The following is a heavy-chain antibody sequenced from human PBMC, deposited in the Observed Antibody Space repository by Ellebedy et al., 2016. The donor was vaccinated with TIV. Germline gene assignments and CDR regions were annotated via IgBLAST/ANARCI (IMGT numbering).Heavy chain of an antibody. V-gene: IGHV3-48*04. CDR1: GFAFNSYS. CDR2: INTDSSTI. CDR3: ARDQDYSFDY. D-gene: IGHD3/OR15-3a*01. J-gene: IGHJ4*02. Sequence: GESLKISCAASGFAFNSYSVNWVRQAPGTGLHWLSYINTDSSTIDYADSVKGRFTITRDNAKNTLYLQMNSLRAEDPAVYYCARDQDYSFDYWGQGTLVTVSS.